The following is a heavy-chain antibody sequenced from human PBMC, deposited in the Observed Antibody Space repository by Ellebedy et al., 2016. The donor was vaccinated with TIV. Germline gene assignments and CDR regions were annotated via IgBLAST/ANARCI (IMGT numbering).Heavy chain of an antibody. CDR3: ARDLRDSCFDY. CDR1: GDSVSSSAYH. J-gene: IGHJ4*02. V-gene: IGHV4-39*07. D-gene: IGHD2-21*02. CDR2: IYYSGRA. Sequence: MPSETLSLTCTVSGDSVSSSAYHRGWIRQAPGKGLDWIGTIYYSGRAYYNPSLKSRVAMSVDMSKNQFSLKLSSVTAADTAVYYCARDLRDSCFDYWGQGTLVTVSS.